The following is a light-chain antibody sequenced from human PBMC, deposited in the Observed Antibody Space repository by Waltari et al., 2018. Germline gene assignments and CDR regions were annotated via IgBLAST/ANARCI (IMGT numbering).Light chain of an antibody. V-gene: IGKV3-11*01. J-gene: IGKJ4*01. CDR1: QTVTSY. CDR2: AAS. CDR3: QQRSNWPLT. Sequence: EIVLTQSPATLSLSPGERATLSCRASQTVTSYLAWYQQKSGQAPRLLIYAASNRAAGIPARFSGKGSGTNFTLTISGLETEDFAVYYYQQRSNWPLTFGGGTRLEIK.